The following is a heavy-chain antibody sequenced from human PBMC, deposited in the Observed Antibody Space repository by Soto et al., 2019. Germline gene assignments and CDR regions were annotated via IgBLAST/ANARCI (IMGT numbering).Heavy chain of an antibody. CDR1: GYTFTSYN. D-gene: IGHD3-10*01. CDR2: INPSGGST. V-gene: IGHV1-46*01. Sequence: ASVKVSCKASGYTFTSYNMHWVRQAPGQGLEWMGIINPSGGSTSYAQKFQGRVTMTRDTSTSTVYMELSSLRSEDTAVYYCARDLGRGSGPGGRFDPWGQGTLVTVSS. CDR3: ARDLGRGSGPGGRFDP. J-gene: IGHJ5*02.